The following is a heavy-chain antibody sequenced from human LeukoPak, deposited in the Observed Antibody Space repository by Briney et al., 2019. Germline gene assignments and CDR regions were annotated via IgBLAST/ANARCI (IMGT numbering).Heavy chain of an antibody. V-gene: IGHV4-59*08. CDR2: VHYSGNT. J-gene: IGHJ4*02. Sequence: SETLSLTCSVSGVSIFSYYWNWIRQPPGKGLEWIGYVHYSGNTNYNPSLKSRVTISVDTSKSQFSLKLSSATAADTAVYYCATGRSIRYFDYWGQGTLLTVSS. D-gene: IGHD3-9*01. CDR1: GVSIFSYY. CDR3: ATGRSIRYFDY.